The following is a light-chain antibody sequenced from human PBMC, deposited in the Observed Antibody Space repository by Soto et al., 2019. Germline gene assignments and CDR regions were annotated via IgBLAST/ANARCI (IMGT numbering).Light chain of an antibody. CDR2: KAS. J-gene: IGKJ4*01. V-gene: IGKV1-5*03. CDR3: QQYNSPPLT. Sequence: DIQMTQSPSTLSASVGDRVTITCRASQSISYWLAWYQQKPGKAPKLLIYKASNLESGVASRFSGSGSGTEFTLTISSLQPDDFATYYCQQYNSPPLTFGGGTKVEIK. CDR1: QSISYW.